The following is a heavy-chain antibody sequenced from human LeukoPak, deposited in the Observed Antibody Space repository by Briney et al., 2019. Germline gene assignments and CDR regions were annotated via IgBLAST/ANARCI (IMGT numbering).Heavy chain of an antibody. V-gene: IGHV3-74*01. CDR3: ATVLER. Sequence: GGSLRLSCAASGFTFNNYWMHWVRQTPGKGLVWVSRVDGDGTATSYADSVKGRFTISRDNAKNTLYLQMNSLRVEDTAVYYCATVLERWGQGTLVTVSS. J-gene: IGHJ4*02. D-gene: IGHD3-16*01. CDR2: VDGDGTAT. CDR1: GFTFNNYW.